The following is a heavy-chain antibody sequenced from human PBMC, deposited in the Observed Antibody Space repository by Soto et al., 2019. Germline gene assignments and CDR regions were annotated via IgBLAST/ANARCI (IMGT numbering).Heavy chain of an antibody. CDR2: IIHTGST. CDR1: RGSFSGYY. D-gene: IGHD2-2*01. CDR3: ARVGQPPSDY. Sequence: SETLSLTCAVSRGSFSGYYWSWVRQFPGKGLEWIGEIIHTGSTNYNPSLKSRVTMSIDTSKKEISLKLSSVTAADTAVYYCARVGQPPSDYWGQGTLVTVSS. J-gene: IGHJ4*02. V-gene: IGHV4-34*12.